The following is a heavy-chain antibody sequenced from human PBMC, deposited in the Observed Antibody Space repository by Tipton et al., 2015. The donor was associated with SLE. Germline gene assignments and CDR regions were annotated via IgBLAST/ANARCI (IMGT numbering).Heavy chain of an antibody. V-gene: IGHV3-7*01. Sequence: GSLRLSCAASGFTFSSYEMNWVRQAPGKGLEWVANIKQDGSEKYYVDSVKGRFTISRDNAKNSLYLQMNSLRAEDTAVYYCARDRNIVATMRGYFDLWGRGILVTVSS. J-gene: IGHJ2*01. CDR1: GFTFSSYE. CDR3: ARDRNIVATMRGYFDL. CDR2: IKQDGSEK. D-gene: IGHD5-12*01.